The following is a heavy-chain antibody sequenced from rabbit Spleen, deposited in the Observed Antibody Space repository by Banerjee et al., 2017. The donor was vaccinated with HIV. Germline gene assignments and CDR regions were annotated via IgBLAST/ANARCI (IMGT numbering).Heavy chain of an antibody. Sequence: QEQLVESGGGLVQPGGSLKLSCKASGFDFSSYGVSWVRQAPGKGLEWIGYIDPVFGSTYFASWVNGRFTISSHNAQNTLYLQLNSLTVADTATYFCARDTGTSFSSYGMALWGQGTLVTVS. D-gene: IGHD8-1*01. J-gene: IGHJ6*01. V-gene: IGHV1S47*01. CDR1: GFDFSSYG. CDR2: IDPVFGST. CDR3: ARDTGTSFSSYGMAL.